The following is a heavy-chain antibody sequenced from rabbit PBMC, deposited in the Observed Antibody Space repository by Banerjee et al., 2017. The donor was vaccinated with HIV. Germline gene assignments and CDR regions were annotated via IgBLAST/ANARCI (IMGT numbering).Heavy chain of an antibody. V-gene: IGHV1S45*01. D-gene: IGHD8-1*01. CDR3: ARDLGGSSDL. CDR1: GFTISSRYW. CDR2: IYTGSGSA. J-gene: IGHJ4*01. Sequence: QEQLEESGGGLVKPEGSLTLTCTASGFTISSRYWICWVRQAPGKGLEWIGCIYTGSGSALYVSWAKGRFTISKTSSTTVTLQMTSLTATDTATYFCARDLGGSSDLWGPGTLVTVS.